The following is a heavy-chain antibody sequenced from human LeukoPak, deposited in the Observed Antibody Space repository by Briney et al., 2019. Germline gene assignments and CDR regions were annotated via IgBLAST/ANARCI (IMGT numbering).Heavy chain of an antibody. V-gene: IGHV5-51*01. J-gene: IGHJ4*02. CDR1: GYNFTNYW. Sequence: GESLKISCKGSGYNFTNYWIGWVRQMPGKGLEWMGIIYPGDSDTRYIPSFQGQVTISADKSINTAYLQWSSLKASDSGIYYCARRDSGYYYLDYWGQGTLVTVCS. D-gene: IGHD3-10*01. CDR2: IYPGDSDT. CDR3: ARRDSGYYYLDY.